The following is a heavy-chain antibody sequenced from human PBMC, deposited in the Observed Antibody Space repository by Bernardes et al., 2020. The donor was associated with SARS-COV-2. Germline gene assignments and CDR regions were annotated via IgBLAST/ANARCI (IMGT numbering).Heavy chain of an antibody. CDR1: CYYFSTLG. Sequence: CETLCYYFSTLGISWVREAPGQGPEWMAWISPYDGNTNYAQKFHDRVTLTTDTSTNTAYMELRSLRSDDTAVYYCARTDWGYYFFDYWGQGTLVTVSS. CDR2: ISPYDGNT. CDR3: ARTDWGYYFFDY. J-gene: IGHJ4*02. D-gene: IGHD5-12*01. V-gene: IGHV1-18*01.